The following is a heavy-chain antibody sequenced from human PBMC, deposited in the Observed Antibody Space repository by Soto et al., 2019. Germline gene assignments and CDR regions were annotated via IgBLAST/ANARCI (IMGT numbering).Heavy chain of an antibody. CDR1: GFSLSTKYVR. Sequence: QITLKESGPTVVKPTQTLTLTCTVSGFSLSTKYVRVGWIRQPPGKALEWLALIYWDDDKHYSPSLMNRLTITKDTSKNQVVLTMTTVDPVDTATYYCARSITAIGTSFDSWGQGTLVTVSS. J-gene: IGHJ4*02. CDR2: IYWDDDK. V-gene: IGHV2-5*02. D-gene: IGHD6-13*01. CDR3: ARSITAIGTSFDS.